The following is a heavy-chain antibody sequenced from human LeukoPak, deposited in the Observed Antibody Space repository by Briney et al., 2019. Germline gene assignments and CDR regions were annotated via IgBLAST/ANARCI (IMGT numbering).Heavy chain of an antibody. CDR1: GFTFSNYA. CDR2: IYSGGST. Sequence: PGGSLRLSCAASGFTFSNYAMSWVRQAPGKGLEWVSVIYSGGSTYYADSVKGRFTISRHNSKNTLYLQMNSLRAEDTAVYYCARGDYYYGMDVWGQGTTVTVSS. CDR3: ARGDYYYGMDV. J-gene: IGHJ6*02. V-gene: IGHV3-53*04.